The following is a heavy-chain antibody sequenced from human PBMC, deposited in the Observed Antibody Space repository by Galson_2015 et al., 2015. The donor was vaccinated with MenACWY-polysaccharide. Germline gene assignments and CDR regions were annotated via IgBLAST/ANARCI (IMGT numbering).Heavy chain of an antibody. D-gene: IGHD2-21*01. Sequence: SLRLSCAASGFSFRTFPMHWVRQTPGKGLEWVAGISGSGNSAFYADSVRGRFTISRDNSRNTLYLQMNSLRADDTALYYCAKSGGDGVTVFATVPTAPESWGQGTLVTVSS. V-gene: IGHV3-23*01. CDR3: AKSGGDGVTVFATVPTAPES. J-gene: IGHJ4*02. CDR1: GFSFRTFP. CDR2: ISGSGNSA.